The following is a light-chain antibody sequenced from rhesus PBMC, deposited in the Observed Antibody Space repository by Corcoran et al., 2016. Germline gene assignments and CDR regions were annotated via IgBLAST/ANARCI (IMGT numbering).Light chain of an antibody. V-gene: IGKV1-33*02. CDR2: EAS. CDR1: QGFTNV. CDR3: QHCYSTPYS. J-gene: IGKJ2*01. Sequence: DIQMTQSPSSLSASVGDRVTITCRARQGFTNVLAWYQQKPGETPKLLVYEASSLQSGIPSRFSGSGSGTDFTLTISSLQSEDFATYYCQHCYSTPYSFGQGTKVEIK.